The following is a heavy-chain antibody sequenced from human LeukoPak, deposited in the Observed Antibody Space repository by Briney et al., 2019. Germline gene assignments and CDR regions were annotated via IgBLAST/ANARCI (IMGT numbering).Heavy chain of an antibody. CDR3: ARGLGGSGSYFLTFDY. CDR1: GYNFEILG. CDR2: ISAYNGNT. J-gene: IGHJ4*02. D-gene: IGHD1-26*01. V-gene: IGHV1-18*01. Sequence: GASVKVSCKASGYNFEILGISWVRQAPGQGLEWMGWISAYNGNTKYAQKVQGRVTMTTDTSTSTAYMELRSLRSDDTAVYYCARGLGGSGSYFLTFDYWGQGTLVTVSS.